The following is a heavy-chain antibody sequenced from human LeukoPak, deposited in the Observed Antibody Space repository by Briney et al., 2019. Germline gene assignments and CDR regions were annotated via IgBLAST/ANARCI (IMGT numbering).Heavy chain of an antibody. V-gene: IGHV3-23*01. Sequence: GGSLRLSCAPSGFTFSSYAMNWVRQAPGKGLEWVSAISGSGGSTYYADSVKGRFTISRDNSKNTLYLQIKSLRADDTAVYYCAKDDGSGTTDYWGQGTLVTVSS. CDR2: ISGSGGST. CDR3: AKDDGSGTTDY. D-gene: IGHD3-10*01. J-gene: IGHJ4*02. CDR1: GFTFSSYA.